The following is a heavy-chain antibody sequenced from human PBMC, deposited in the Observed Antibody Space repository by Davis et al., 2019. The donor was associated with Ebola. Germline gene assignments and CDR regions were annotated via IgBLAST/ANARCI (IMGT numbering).Heavy chain of an antibody. D-gene: IGHD6-19*01. CDR3: TAGIALAANDI. CDR2: MYTACTTRCT. CDR1: GFSVSSTY. Sequence: GESLKISCAASGFSVSSTYVSWVRQAPEKGLEWVSVMYTACTTRCTDYADSVKGRFTISRDNARNSLFLQMNSLRAEDTALYFCTAGIALAANDIWGQGTLVTVSS. J-gene: IGHJ4*02. V-gene: IGHV3-66*01.